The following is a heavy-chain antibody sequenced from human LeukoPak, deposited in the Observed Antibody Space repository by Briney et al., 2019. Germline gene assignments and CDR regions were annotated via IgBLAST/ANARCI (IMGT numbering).Heavy chain of an antibody. D-gene: IGHD4/OR15-4a*01. V-gene: IGHV1-8*01. CDR3: ARFRYDYGDGPDY. J-gene: IGHJ4*02. Sequence: ASVKVSCTASVYTFTSYDINWVRQAAGQGLEWMGFMTPNSGNTGYAQKLQGRVTMTRNNSISTAYMELSSLRSEDTAVYYCARFRYDYGDGPDYWGQGTLVTVSS. CDR2: MTPNSGNT. CDR1: VYTFTSYD.